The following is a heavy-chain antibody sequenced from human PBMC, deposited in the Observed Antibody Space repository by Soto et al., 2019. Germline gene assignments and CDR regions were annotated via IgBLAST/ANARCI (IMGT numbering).Heavy chain of an antibody. V-gene: IGHV1-18*01. CDR1: GYTFTSYG. CDR3: ARLRGYSGYDGSPFWFDP. Sequence: QVQLVQSGAEVKKPGASVKVSCKASGYTFTSYGISWVRQAPGQGLEWMGWISAYNGNTNYAQKLQGRVTMTTDTSTSTASMELRSLRSDDTAVYYCARLRGYSGYDGSPFWFDPWGQGTLVTVSS. D-gene: IGHD5-12*01. J-gene: IGHJ5*02. CDR2: ISAYNGNT.